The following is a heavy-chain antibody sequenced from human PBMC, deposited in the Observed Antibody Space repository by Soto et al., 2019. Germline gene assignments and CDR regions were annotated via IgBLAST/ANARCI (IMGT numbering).Heavy chain of an antibody. CDR1: GGSISSYY. CDR3: AREEVGGWDSHFDY. Sequence: SETLSLTCTVSGGSISSYYWSWIRQPPGKGLEWIGYIYYSGSTNYNPSLKSRDTISVDTSKNQFSLKLSSVTAADTAVYYCAREEVGGWDSHFDYWGQGTLVTVSS. V-gene: IGHV4-59*01. J-gene: IGHJ4*02. D-gene: IGHD6-19*01. CDR2: IYYSGST.